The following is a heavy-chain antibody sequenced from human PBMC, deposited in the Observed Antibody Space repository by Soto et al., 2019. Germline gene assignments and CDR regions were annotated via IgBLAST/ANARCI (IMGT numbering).Heavy chain of an antibody. D-gene: IGHD6-13*01. Sequence: DSVKGRFTISRDNSKNTLYLQMNSLRAEDTAVYYCARDRGAVAGTRYYYGMDVWGQGTTCTVSS. J-gene: IGHJ6*02. V-gene: IGHV3-30*07. CDR3: ARDRGAVAGTRYYYGMDV.